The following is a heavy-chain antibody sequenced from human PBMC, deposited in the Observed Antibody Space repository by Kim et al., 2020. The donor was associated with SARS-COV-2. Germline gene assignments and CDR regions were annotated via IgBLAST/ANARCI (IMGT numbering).Heavy chain of an antibody. J-gene: IGHJ6*02. Sequence: ASVKVSCKASGYTFTSSAMNWVRQAPGQGLDWMGWINTNTGNPTYAPGFTGRFVFSLDTSVSTAYLQISSLKAEDTAVYYCARWPDIVVVVRATGEVDYYYGMDVWGQGTTITVSS. CDR2: INTNTGNP. CDR1: GYTFTSSA. D-gene: IGHD2-15*01. CDR3: ARWPDIVVVVRATGEVDYYYGMDV. V-gene: IGHV7-4-1*02.